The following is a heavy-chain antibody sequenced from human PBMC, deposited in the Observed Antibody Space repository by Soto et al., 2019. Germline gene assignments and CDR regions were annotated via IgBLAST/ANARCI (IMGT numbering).Heavy chain of an antibody. CDR1: GYTYTNYA. V-gene: IGHV1-18*01. D-gene: IGHD5-18*01. CDR3: ARDLRGYSYGFDY. CDR2: ISAYNGNT. J-gene: IGHJ4*02. Sequence: ASVKVSCKDSGYTYTNYAISWVRQAPGQGLEWMGWISAYNGNTNYAQKLQGRVTITADESTSTAYMELSSLRSEDTAVYYCARDLRGYSYGFDYWGQGTLVTVSS.